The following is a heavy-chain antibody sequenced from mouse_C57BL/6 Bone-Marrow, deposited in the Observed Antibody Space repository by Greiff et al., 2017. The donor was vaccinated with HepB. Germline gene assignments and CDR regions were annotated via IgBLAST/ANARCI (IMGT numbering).Heavy chain of an antibody. J-gene: IGHJ3*01. V-gene: IGHV1-19*01. CDR2: INPYNGGT. Sequence: VQLKESGPVLVKPGASVKMSCKASGYTFTDYYMNWVKQSHGKSLEWIGVINPYNGGTSYNQKFKGKATLTVDKSSSTAYMELNSLTSEDSAVYYCFGGLRLLAYWGQGTLVTVSA. CDR3: FGGLRLLAY. CDR1: GYTFTDYY. D-gene: IGHD3-2*02.